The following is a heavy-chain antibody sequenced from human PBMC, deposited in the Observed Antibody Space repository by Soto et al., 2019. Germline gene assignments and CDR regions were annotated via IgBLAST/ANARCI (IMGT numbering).Heavy chain of an antibody. Sequence: VQLQESGPGLVKPSETLSLTCTVSGGSISSYYWSWIRQLPGKGLEWIGYIFYSGSTNYNPSLKSRVTISVDTSKNQFSLKLSSVTAADTAVYYCARRYSSSSDYWGQGTLVTVSS. J-gene: IGHJ4*02. CDR1: GGSISSYY. CDR2: IFYSGST. D-gene: IGHD6-13*01. CDR3: ARRYSSSSDY. V-gene: IGHV4-59*08.